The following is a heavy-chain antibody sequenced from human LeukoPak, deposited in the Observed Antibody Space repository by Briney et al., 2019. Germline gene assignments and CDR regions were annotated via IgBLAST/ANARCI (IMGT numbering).Heavy chain of an antibody. J-gene: IGHJ6*02. D-gene: IGHD2-2*01. CDR1: GYNFANYW. CDR3: ARHSVPSCSSTSCYHYYYYGMDV. CDR2: IYPGDSQT. V-gene: IGHV5-51*01. Sequence: GESLKISCKGSGYNFANYWIGWVRQMPGGGLEWMGIIYPGDSQTRYSPSFQGQVTISADKSINTAYLQWSSLKASDTAMYYCARHSVPSCSSTSCYHYYYYGMDVWGQGTTVTVSS.